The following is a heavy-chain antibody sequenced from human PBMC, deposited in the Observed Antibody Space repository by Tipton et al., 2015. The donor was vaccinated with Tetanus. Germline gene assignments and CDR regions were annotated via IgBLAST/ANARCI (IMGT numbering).Heavy chain of an antibody. D-gene: IGHD2-21*02. Sequence: TLSLTCSVSGGSISGSNYFWNWIRQQPGKGPEWIGYIYYSGTTHYNPSLKSRVTISLDRSKNQFSLKLTSVTAADTAVYYCATVGLVTASVKYWGQGTLVTVSS. CDR3: ATVGLVTASVKY. J-gene: IGHJ4*01. CDR2: IYYSGTT. V-gene: IGHV4-31*03. CDR1: GGSISGSNYF.